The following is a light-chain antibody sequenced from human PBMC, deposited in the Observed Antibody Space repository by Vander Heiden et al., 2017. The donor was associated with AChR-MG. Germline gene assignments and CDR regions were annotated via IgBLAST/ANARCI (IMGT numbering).Light chain of an antibody. Sequence: DIQMTQSPSTLSASIGDRVTITCRASQSIDNRLAWYQQKPGKAPELLIYGASNLQSGVPSRFSGSGSGTEFTLTIHSLQPDDFATYYCQHYDTYWAFGQGTKVEVK. CDR3: QHYDTYWA. CDR2: GAS. CDR1: QSIDNR. V-gene: IGKV1-5*03. J-gene: IGKJ1*01.